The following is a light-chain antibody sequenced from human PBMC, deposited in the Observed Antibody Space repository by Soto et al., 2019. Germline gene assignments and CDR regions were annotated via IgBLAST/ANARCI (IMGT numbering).Light chain of an antibody. CDR3: QQYGSSPLIT. Sequence: ESGWTQSPGTLSLSPGEGATLSCTGSQSVSSSYLAWYQQKPGQAPRLLIYGASSRATGIPDRFSGSGSGTDFTLTISRLEPEDFAVYYCQQYGSSPLITFGQGTRLEIK. CDR1: QSVSSSY. CDR2: GAS. J-gene: IGKJ5*01. V-gene: IGKV3-20*01.